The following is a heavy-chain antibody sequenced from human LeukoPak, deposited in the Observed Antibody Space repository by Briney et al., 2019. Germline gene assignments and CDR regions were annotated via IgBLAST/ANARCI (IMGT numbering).Heavy chain of an antibody. V-gene: IGHV3-23*01. J-gene: IGHJ4*02. CDR3: AKGTHRIAAAGSEIDY. CDR1: GFTFSSYA. CDR2: ISGSGGST. D-gene: IGHD6-13*01. Sequence: TGGSLRLPCAASGFTFSSYAMSWVRQAPGKGLEWVSAISGSGGSTYYADSVKGRFTISRDNSKNTLYLQMNSLRAEDTAVYYCAKGTHRIAAAGSEIDYWGQGTLVTVSS.